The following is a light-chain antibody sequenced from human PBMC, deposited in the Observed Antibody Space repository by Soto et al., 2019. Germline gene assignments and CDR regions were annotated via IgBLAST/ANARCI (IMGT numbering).Light chain of an antibody. CDR1: RSNIGAGYD. CDR2: GNS. CDR3: QSYDSSLGAWV. V-gene: IGLV1-40*01. J-gene: IGLJ2*01. Sequence: QSVLTQPPSVSGAPGQRVTISCTGSRSNIGAGYDVHWYQQLPGTAPKLLIYGNSNRPSGVPDRFSGSKSGTSASLAITGLQAEDEADYYCQSYDSSLGAWVFGGGTKLTVL.